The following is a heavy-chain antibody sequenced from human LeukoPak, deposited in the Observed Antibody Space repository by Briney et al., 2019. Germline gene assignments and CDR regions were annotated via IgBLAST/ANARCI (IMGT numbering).Heavy chain of an antibody. CDR2: IKQDGSEK. J-gene: IGHJ4*02. Sequence: PGGSRRSSLAASRFTLRSYGMSWFRQAPGKGLEWVANIKQDGSEKYYVDAVKGRFTISRDNAKNSVYLQLNSLRAEDTAVYYCARDGGPFDSWGQGTLVTVSS. V-gene: IGHV3-7*03. D-gene: IGHD2-15*01. CDR3: ARDGGPFDS. CDR1: RFTLRSYG.